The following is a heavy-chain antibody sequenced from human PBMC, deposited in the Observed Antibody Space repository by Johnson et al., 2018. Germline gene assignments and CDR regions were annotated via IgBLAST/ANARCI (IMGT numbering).Heavy chain of an antibody. V-gene: IGHV3-33*01. Sequence: QVQLVQSGGGVVQPGRSLRLSCAASGFTFSSYDIHWVRQAPGKGLEWVAVIWYDGSNKYYADSVKGRFTISRDNSKNTLYLQMNSLRAEDTAVYYWARGHTSSWSSLHYWGQGTLVTVSS. J-gene: IGHJ4*02. CDR3: ARGHTSSWSSLHY. D-gene: IGHD6-13*01. CDR2: IWYDGSNK. CDR1: GFTFSSYD.